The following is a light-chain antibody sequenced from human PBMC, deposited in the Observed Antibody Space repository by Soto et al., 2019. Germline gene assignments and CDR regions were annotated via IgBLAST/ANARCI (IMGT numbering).Light chain of an antibody. CDR2: NTN. Sequence: QAVVTQEPSFSVSPGGTVTLTCGLSSGSVSTSFYPSWYQQTPGQAPRTLIYNTNTRSSGVPDRFSGSILGNKAALTITGAQADDESGYYCVLYMGGGIVLFGGGTKVTVL. CDR3: VLYMGGGIVL. J-gene: IGLJ2*01. V-gene: IGLV8-61*01. CDR1: SGSVSTSFY.